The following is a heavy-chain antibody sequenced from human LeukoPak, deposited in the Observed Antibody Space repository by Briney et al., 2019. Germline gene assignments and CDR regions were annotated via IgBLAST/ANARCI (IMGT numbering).Heavy chain of an antibody. D-gene: IGHD3-3*02. J-gene: IGHJ6*02. Sequence: PGGSLRLSCAASGFTFSSHWMSWVRQAPGKGLEWVANIKQDGSEKYYVDSVKGRFTVSRDNAKNSLYLQMNSLRAEDTAVYYCARLAFNYYGMDVWGQGTTVTVSS. CDR2: IKQDGSEK. CDR3: ARLAFNYYGMDV. CDR1: GFTFSSHW. V-gene: IGHV3-7*01.